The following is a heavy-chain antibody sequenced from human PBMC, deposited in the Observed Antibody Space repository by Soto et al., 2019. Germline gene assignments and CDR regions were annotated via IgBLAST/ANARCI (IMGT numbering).Heavy chain of an antibody. CDR3: VKGDQRLQYYIEF. CDR2: NTSEGDST. D-gene: IGHD6-25*01. V-gene: IGHV3-64D*06. CDR1: GFTFSKFG. Sequence: RPSSSVAGFTFSKFGMRWVSQAAGKGLEYVSGNTSEGDSTWHADSVKDRFTISRDNSKNTVFLQMSSLRVEDTALYFCVKGDQRLQYYIEFWGQGTLVTVSS. J-gene: IGHJ4*01.